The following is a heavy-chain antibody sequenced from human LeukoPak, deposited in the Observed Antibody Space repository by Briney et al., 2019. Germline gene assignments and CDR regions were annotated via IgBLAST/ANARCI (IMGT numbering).Heavy chain of an antibody. Sequence: PGGSLRLSCAASGFTFSSYEMNWVRQAPGKGLEWVSYISSSGSTIYYADSVKGRFTISRDNSKNTLYLQMNSLRAEDTAVYYCAKGPTRGAVTAYDYWGQGTLVTVSS. CDR1: GFTFSSYE. D-gene: IGHD2-21*02. CDR2: ISSSGSTI. J-gene: IGHJ4*02. CDR3: AKGPTRGAVTAYDY. V-gene: IGHV3-48*03.